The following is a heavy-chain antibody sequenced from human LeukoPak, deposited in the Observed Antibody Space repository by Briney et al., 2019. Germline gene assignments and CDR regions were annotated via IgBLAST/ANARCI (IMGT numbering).Heavy chain of an antibody. Sequence: PSETLSLTCTVSGGSVSSGSYYWSWIRQPPGKGLEWIGYIYYSGSTNYNPSLKSRVTISVDTSKNQFSLKLSSVTAADTAVYYCARVQRTYYYDSSGYYPFDYWGQGTLVTVSS. J-gene: IGHJ4*02. CDR1: GGSVSSGSYY. D-gene: IGHD3-22*01. CDR3: ARVQRTYYYDSSGYYPFDY. CDR2: IYYSGST. V-gene: IGHV4-61*01.